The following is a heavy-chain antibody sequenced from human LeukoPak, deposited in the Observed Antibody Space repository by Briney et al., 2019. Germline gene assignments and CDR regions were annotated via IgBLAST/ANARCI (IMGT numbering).Heavy chain of an antibody. J-gene: IGHJ2*01. CDR1: GFTFQEYG. CDR3: AGGDINGWYLHL. CDR2: INWNGEST. D-gene: IGHD2-15*01. V-gene: IGHV3-20*04. Sequence: PGGSLRLSCGGSGFTFQEYGMSWVRQAPGKGLEWVSGINWNGESTGYGVSVKGRFTISRDNAKNSLYLEMNSLRVDDTALYYCAGGDINGWYLHLWGRGTLVTVSS.